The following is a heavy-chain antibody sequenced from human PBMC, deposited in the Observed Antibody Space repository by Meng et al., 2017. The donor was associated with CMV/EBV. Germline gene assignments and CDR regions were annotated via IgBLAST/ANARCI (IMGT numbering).Heavy chain of an antibody. CDR1: GFTFSSYA. CDR2: ISYDGSNK. Sequence: GESLKISCAASGFTFSSYAMHWVRQAPGKGLEWVAVISYDGSNKYYADSVKGRFTISRDNSKNTLYLQMNSLRAEDTAVYYCVRDSGRPLTYYYDSSGYYTFDYWGQGTLVTVSS. D-gene: IGHD3-22*01. V-gene: IGHV3-30-3*01. CDR3: VRDSGRPLTYYYDSSGYYTFDY. J-gene: IGHJ4*02.